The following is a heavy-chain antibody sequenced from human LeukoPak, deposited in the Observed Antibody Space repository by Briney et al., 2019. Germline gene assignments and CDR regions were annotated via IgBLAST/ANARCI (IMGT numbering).Heavy chain of an antibody. V-gene: IGHV1-3*01. J-gene: IGHJ4*02. CDR3: ARQLWVGERYFDN. D-gene: IGHD3-10*01. Sequence: GASVKVSCKASSYTFTSYAMHWVRQAPGQGLEWMGWINAGNGNTKYSQKFQGRVTITRDTSAGTAYMELSSLRSEDTAVYYGARQLWVGERYFDNWGQGTLVTVSS. CDR2: INAGNGNT. CDR1: SYTFTSYA.